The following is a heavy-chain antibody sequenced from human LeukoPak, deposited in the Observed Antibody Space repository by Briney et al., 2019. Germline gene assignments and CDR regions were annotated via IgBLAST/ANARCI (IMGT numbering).Heavy chain of an antibody. D-gene: IGHD5-18*01. Sequence: SVKVSCEAAGGTFSSYAISWVGQAAGQGREWVGGIIPLFGRANYAQKFQGRVTITADESTTTAYMELSSLRSEDTAVYSCARAHVDTAMVTDFDYWGQGTLVTVSS. CDR3: ARAHVDTAMVTDFDY. J-gene: IGHJ4*02. V-gene: IGHV1-69*13. CDR2: IIPLFGRA. CDR1: GGTFSSYA.